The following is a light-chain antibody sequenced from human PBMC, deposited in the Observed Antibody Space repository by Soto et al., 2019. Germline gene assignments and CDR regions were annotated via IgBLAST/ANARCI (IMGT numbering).Light chain of an antibody. CDR3: MQGTYWPPT. J-gene: IGKJ1*01. Sequence: DVVMTQSPPSLPVTLGQPASSSCSSSQSVVYSDGNADLNWVQQRPGQSPRRRIYTVSNRDSGVPDRFSGGGSGTDFTPKISRLEAEDIGIYYCMQGTYWPPTFGQGAKVEI. CDR2: TVS. CDR1: QSVVYSDGNAD. V-gene: IGKV2-30*01.